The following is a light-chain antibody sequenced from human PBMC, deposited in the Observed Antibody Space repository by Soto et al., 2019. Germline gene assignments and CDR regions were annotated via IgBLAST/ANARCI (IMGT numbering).Light chain of an antibody. Sequence: AIQMTQSPSSLSASVGDRVTITCRASQGIRNDLAWYQRKPGKAPKLLIYTASSLQNGVPPRFSGSGSDTVFTLTIDSLQPEDFATYYCLQDFSFPLTFGGGTKVGIK. V-gene: IGKV1-6*01. CDR3: LQDFSFPLT. CDR2: TAS. J-gene: IGKJ4*01. CDR1: QGIRND.